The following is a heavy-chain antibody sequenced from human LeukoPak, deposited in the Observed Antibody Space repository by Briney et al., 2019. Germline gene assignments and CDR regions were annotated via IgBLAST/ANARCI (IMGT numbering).Heavy chain of an antibody. D-gene: IGHD3-16*01. CDR1: GYTFTSYY. Sequence: ASVKVSCKASGYTFTSYYIHWVRQAPGQGLEWMGIINPNGGSTNHGQRFQGRVTMNRDTSMNIVYMELSSLRSEDTAIYYCVRGTGYFETGMIKYKYYGMDVWGQGTRVSVSS. CDR2: INPNGGST. CDR3: VRGTGYFETGMIKYKYYGMDV. V-gene: IGHV1-46*01. J-gene: IGHJ6*02.